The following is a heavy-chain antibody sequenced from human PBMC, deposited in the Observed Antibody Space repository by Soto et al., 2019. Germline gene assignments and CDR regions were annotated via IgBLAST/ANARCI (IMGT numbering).Heavy chain of an antibody. CDR1: GFTFSSYA. J-gene: IGHJ4*02. CDR2: ISGSGGST. Sequence: GSLRLSCAASGFTFSSYAMSWVRQAPGKGLEWVSAISGSGGSTYYADSVKGRFTISRDNSKNTLYLQMNSLRAEDTTVYYCATLLRYFDWLSSEDYWGQGTLVTVSS. CDR3: ATLLRYFDWLSSEDY. D-gene: IGHD3-9*01. V-gene: IGHV3-23*01.